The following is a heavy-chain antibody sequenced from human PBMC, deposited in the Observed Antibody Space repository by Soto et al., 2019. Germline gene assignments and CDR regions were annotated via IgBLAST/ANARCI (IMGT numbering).Heavy chain of an antibody. CDR3: AKSYDLWSPYLSFGDQRDP. CDR1: GFIFGSYA. CDR2: LSTDGSTP. J-gene: IGHJ5*02. D-gene: IGHD3-3*01. V-gene: IGHV3-30*16. Sequence: GGSLRLSCAASGFIFGSYAMNWVRQVPGKGPEWVAVLSTDGSTPYYADSVRGRFAISRDNSKSTLFLQMNSLRPEDTAIYFCAKSYDLWSPYLSFGDQRDPWGQGTLVTVSS.